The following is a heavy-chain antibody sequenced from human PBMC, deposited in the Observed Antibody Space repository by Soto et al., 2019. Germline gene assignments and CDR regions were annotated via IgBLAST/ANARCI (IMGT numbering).Heavy chain of an antibody. Sequence: PGGSLRLSCAASGFTFSSYAMSWVRQAPGKGLEWVSAISGSGGSTYYADSVKGRFTISRDNSKNTLYLQMNSLRAEDTAVYYCAKDKDIVVVVAAPYYMDVWGKGTTVTVSS. V-gene: IGHV3-23*01. D-gene: IGHD2-15*01. CDR1: GFTFSSYA. J-gene: IGHJ6*03. CDR3: AKDKDIVVVVAAPYYMDV. CDR2: ISGSGGST.